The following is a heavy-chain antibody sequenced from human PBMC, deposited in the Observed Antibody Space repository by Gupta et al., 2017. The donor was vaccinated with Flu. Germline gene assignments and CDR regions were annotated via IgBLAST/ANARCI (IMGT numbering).Heavy chain of an antibody. CDR3: ARAPHFYYHYLDV. Sequence: QVQLVESGGGVVQPGGSLTLSCAASGLSFSNFAMHWARQAPGKGLEWVAVIWSDGNNKNSADSVKGRFTISRDNAKNTLFLQMNSLRAEDTAVYYCARAPHFYYHYLDVWGAGTAVTVSS. V-gene: IGHV3-33*01. CDR2: IWSDGNNK. D-gene: IGHD2/OR15-2a*01. CDR1: GLSFSNFA. J-gene: IGHJ6*03.